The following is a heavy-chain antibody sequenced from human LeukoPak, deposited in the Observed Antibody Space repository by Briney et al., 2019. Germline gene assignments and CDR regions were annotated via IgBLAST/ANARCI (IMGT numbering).Heavy chain of an antibody. J-gene: IGHJ3*02. Sequence: SETLSLTCAVYGGSFSGYYWSWIRQPPGKGLEWIGEINHSGSTNYNPSLKSRVTISVDTSKNQFSLKLSSVTAADTAVYYCASLDSSGYYAFDIWGQGTMVTVSS. V-gene: IGHV4-34*01. CDR2: INHSGST. CDR3: ASLDSSGYYAFDI. D-gene: IGHD3-22*01. CDR1: GGSFSGYY.